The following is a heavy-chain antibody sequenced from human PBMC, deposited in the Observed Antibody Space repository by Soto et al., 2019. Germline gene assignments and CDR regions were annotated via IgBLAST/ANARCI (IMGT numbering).Heavy chain of an antibody. D-gene: IGHD5-18*01. Sequence: SVKVSCKASGGTFSSYAISWVRQAPGQGLEWMGGIIPIFGTANYAQKFQGRVTITADESTSTAYMELSSLRSEDTAVYYCAREVRWIQLWYMDVWGQGTTVTVSS. CDR3: AREVRWIQLWYMDV. CDR1: GGTFSSYA. CDR2: IIPIFGTA. V-gene: IGHV1-69*13. J-gene: IGHJ6*02.